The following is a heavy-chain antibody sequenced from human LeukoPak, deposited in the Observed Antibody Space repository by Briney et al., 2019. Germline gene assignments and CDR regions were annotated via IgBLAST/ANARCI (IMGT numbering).Heavy chain of an antibody. CDR1: GYTFTSYG. J-gene: IGHJ6*03. CDR3: ARECQDDYVWGGYRRIYYYYIDV. CDR2: ISAYNGNT. Sequence: ASVKVSCKASGYTFTSYGISWVRQAPGQGLEWMGWISAYNGNTNYAQKLQGRVTMTTDTSTSTAYMELRSLRSDDTAVYYCARECQDDYVWGGYRRIYYYYIDVWGKGTTVTVSS. V-gene: IGHV1-18*01. D-gene: IGHD3-16*02.